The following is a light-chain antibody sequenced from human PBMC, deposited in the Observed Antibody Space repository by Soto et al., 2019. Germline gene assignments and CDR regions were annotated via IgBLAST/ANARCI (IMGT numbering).Light chain of an antibody. Sequence: DIQMTQSPSTLSASVGDRVTITCRASQYIHNYLAWYQQKPGEAPKLLIYEAANLESGVPSRFSGSGTGTEFTLTISSLQPGDFATYYCQRSNNYPWTFGQGTRVEI. V-gene: IGKV1-5*03. CDR2: EAA. CDR1: QYIHNY. CDR3: QRSNNYPWT. J-gene: IGKJ1*01.